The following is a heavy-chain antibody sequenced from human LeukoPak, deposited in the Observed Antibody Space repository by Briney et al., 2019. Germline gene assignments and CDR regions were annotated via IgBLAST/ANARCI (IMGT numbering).Heavy chain of an antibody. J-gene: IGHJ3*02. V-gene: IGHV4-34*01. CDR2: INHSGST. D-gene: IGHD3-10*01. Sequence: SETLSLTCAVYGGSFSGYYWSWIRQPPGKGLEWIGEINHSGSTNYNPSLKSRVTISVDTSKNQFSLKLSPVTAADTAVYYCARALWFGGWFDAFDIWGQGTMVTVSS. CDR3: ARALWFGGWFDAFDI. CDR1: GGSFSGYY.